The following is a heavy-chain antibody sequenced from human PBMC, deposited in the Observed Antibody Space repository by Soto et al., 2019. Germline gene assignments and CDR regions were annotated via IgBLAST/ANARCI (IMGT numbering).Heavy chain of an antibody. D-gene: IGHD3-16*01. V-gene: IGHV4-59*01. Sequence: QVQLQESGPGLVKPSETLSLTCTVSGGSISTYYWSWIRQPPGKGLEWIGVIYYTGSTNYNPSLKSRVTLSLDTSKNQFSLKLSSVTAADTAVYYCARASSCAYDSCAFDPWGQGTLVTVSS. J-gene: IGHJ5*02. CDR3: ARASSCAYDSCAFDP. CDR2: IYYTGST. CDR1: GGSISTYY.